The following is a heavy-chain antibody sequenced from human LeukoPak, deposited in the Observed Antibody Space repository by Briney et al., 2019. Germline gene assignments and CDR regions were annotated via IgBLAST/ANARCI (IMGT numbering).Heavy chain of an antibody. CDR1: GSSISSSSYY. Sequence: PSETLSLTCTVSGSSISSSSYYWGWIRQPPGKGLEWIGSIYYSGSTYYNPSLKSRVTISIDTSKNQFSLKLSSVTAADTAVYYCATSPWYYYDNSGYYVDYWGQGTLVTVSS. J-gene: IGHJ4*02. CDR2: IYYSGST. CDR3: ATSPWYYYDNSGYYVDY. V-gene: IGHV4-39*07. D-gene: IGHD3-22*01.